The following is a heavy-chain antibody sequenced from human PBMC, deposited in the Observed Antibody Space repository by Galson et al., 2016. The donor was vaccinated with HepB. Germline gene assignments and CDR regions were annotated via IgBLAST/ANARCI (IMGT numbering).Heavy chain of an antibody. CDR3: ARGYWSRTSPRGMDV. Sequence: SLRLSCAASGFTFSNYGMHWIRQAPGEGLEWVAVMSQDGSDIFYVDSVKGRFSISRDNSKNTLYLQMNSLRAEDTAVYYCARGYWSRTSPRGMDVWGQATTVTVSS. V-gene: IGHV3-30*03. CDR1: GFTFSNYG. J-gene: IGHJ6*02. D-gene: IGHD2-2*01. CDR2: MSQDGSDI.